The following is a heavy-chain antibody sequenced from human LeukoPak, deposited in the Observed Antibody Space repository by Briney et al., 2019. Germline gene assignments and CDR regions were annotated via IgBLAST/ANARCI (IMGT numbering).Heavy chain of an antibody. CDR1: GFTFSSYS. J-gene: IGHJ4*02. D-gene: IGHD6-19*01. V-gene: IGHV3-21*01. CDR2: ISSSSSYI. Sequence: PGGSLRLSCAASGFTFSSYSMNWVRQAPGKGLDGVSSISSSSSYIYYADSVKGRFTISRDNAKNSLYLQMNSLRAEDTAVYYCARAYSSGWYGYWGQGTLVTVSS. CDR3: ARAYSSGWYGY.